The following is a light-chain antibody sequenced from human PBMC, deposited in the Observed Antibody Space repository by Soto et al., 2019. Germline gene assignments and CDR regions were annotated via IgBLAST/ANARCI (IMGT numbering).Light chain of an antibody. J-gene: IGKJ5*01. CDR2: RAS. V-gene: IGKV3-11*01. Sequence: EILLTQSPATLSLSPGERATLSCRASQTVSSFLAWYQQKLGQAPRLLIYRASNRATGIPARFSGSGSGTDFTLTISSLESEDFAFYYCHQSSDWPITFGQGTRLEIX. CDR1: QTVSSF. CDR3: HQSSDWPIT.